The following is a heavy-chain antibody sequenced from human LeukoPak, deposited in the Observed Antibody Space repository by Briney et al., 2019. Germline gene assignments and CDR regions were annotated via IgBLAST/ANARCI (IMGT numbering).Heavy chain of an antibody. Sequence: PSETLSLTCTVSGDSISSGGHYWSWIRQHPGKGLEWIRYIYYSGTTYYNPSLKSRITISVDMSKNQFSLKVSSVTAADTAVYYCARDSSGKIDYWGQGTLVTVSS. CDR3: ARDSSGKIDY. CDR1: GDSISSGGHY. D-gene: IGHD1-26*01. V-gene: IGHV4-31*03. J-gene: IGHJ4*02. CDR2: IYYSGTT.